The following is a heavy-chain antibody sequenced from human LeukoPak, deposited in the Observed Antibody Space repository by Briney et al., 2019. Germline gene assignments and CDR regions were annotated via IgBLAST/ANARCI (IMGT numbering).Heavy chain of an antibody. Sequence: PGGSLRLSCAASGFTFSSYWMSWVRQAPRKGLEWVSSISTSSSYIYYADSVKGRFTISRDNARNSLYLQMNSLRAEDTAVYYCARDRDWNSGFDYWGQGTLVTVSS. V-gene: IGHV3-21*01. D-gene: IGHD1-7*01. CDR2: ISTSSSYI. CDR1: GFTFSSYW. CDR3: ARDRDWNSGFDY. J-gene: IGHJ4*02.